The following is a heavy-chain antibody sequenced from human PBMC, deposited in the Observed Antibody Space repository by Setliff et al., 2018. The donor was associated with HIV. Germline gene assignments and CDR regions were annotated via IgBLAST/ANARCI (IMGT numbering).Heavy chain of an antibody. V-gene: IGHV4-39*02. CDR3: ARDGANWFDP. CDR1: GGSISSGSYY. Sequence: SETLSLTCTVSGGSISSGSYYWSWIRQPPGKGLEWIGSIYYSGSTYYNPSLKSRVTISVDTSKNQFSLKLSSVTAADTAVYYCARDGANWFDPWGQGTLVTVSS. J-gene: IGHJ5*02. CDR2: IYYSGST. D-gene: IGHD3-16*01.